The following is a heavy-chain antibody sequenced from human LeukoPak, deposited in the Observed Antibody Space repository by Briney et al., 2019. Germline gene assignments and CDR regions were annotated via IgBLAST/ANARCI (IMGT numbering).Heavy chain of an antibody. J-gene: IGHJ4*02. D-gene: IGHD3-22*01. V-gene: IGHV3-21*04. CDR3: SPPRGDSSGYYYVY. Sequence: GGSLRLSCAASGFTFSNAWMSWVRQAPGKGLEWVSSISSSSSYIYYADSVKGRFTISRDNSKNTLYLQMNSLRVEDTATYYCSPPRGDSSGYYYVYWGPGTLVTVSS. CDR2: ISSSSSYI. CDR1: GFTFSNAW.